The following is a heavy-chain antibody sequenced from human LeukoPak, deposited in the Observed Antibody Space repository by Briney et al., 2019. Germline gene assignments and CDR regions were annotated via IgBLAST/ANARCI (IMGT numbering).Heavy chain of an antibody. CDR3: AGLRDFWSGYVDY. V-gene: IGHV4-4*07. CDR2: IYTSGST. Sequence: SEXLSLTCTVSGGSISSYYWSWIRQPAGKGLEWIGRIYTSGSTNYNPSLTSRVTMSVETSKNQFSLKLSSVTAADTAVYYCAGLRDFWSGYVDYWGQGTLVTVSS. CDR1: GGSISSYY. D-gene: IGHD3-3*01. J-gene: IGHJ4*02.